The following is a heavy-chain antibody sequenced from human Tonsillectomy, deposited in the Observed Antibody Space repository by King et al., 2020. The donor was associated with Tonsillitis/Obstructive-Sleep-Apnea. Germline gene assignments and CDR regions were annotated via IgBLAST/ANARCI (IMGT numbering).Heavy chain of an antibody. J-gene: IGHJ4*02. Sequence: VQLQESGPGLVKPSETLSLTCTVFGGSISSYYWSWIRQPPGKGLEWIGYIYYSGSTNYNPSLKSRVTISVDTSKNQFSLKLSSVTAADTAVYYCASTALTMVRGVIVGGYFDYWGQGTLVTVSS. CDR1: GGSISSYY. CDR2: IYYSGST. V-gene: IGHV4-59*01. CDR3: ASTALTMVRGVIVGGYFDY. D-gene: IGHD3-10*01.